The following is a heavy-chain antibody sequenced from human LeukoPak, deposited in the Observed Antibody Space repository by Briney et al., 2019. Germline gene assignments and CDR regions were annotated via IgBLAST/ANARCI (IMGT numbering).Heavy chain of an antibody. CDR3: ARVAKERVGGVYYFDY. CDR1: GFNVSHYD. V-gene: IGHV3-13*01. J-gene: IGHJ4*02. D-gene: IGHD1-1*01. CDR2: IGTACDT. Sequence: GTLRLICAASGFNVSHYDMLWGRQDTSKGLLWFSSIGTACDTYYTGSVKGRFTISRENAKNSLYLQMNSLRAGDTAVYYCARVAKERVGGVYYFDYWGQGTLVTVSS.